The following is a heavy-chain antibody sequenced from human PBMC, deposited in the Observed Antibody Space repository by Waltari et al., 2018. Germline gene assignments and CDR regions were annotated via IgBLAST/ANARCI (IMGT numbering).Heavy chain of an antibody. J-gene: IGHJ6*02. CDR2: IYYSGST. D-gene: IGHD2-2*01. Sequence: QVQLQESGPGLVKPSQTLSLPCTVSGGSISTSDYYWRWIRQPPGKGLEWIGYIYYSGSTYYNPSLKSRVTISVDTSKNQFSLKLSSVTAADTAVYYCARGGIVVLPTVTIYYYYGMDVWGQGTTVTVSS. CDR3: ARGGIVVLPTVTIYYYYGMDV. V-gene: IGHV4-30-4*01. CDR1: GGSISTSDYY.